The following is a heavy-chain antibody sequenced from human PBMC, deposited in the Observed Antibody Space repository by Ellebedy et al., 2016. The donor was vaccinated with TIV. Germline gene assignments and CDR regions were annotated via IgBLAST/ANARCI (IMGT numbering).Heavy chain of an antibody. J-gene: IGHJ4*02. D-gene: IGHD2-8*01. CDR3: AANGDY. CDR1: GASVTSITYW. V-gene: IGHV4-61*01. Sequence: SETLSLXXSVSGASVTSITYWWNWFRQPPGKGLEWIGNVYYTGGTDYHPSLKSRLTISVDTSKNQFSLRLTSVTAADTAVYYCAANGDYWGQGTLVTVSS. CDR2: VYYTGGT.